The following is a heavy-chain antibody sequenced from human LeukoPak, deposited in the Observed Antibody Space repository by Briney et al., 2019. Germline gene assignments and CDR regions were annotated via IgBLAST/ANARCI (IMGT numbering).Heavy chain of an antibody. J-gene: IGHJ5*02. Sequence: GGSLRLSCAASGFTFSSYGMSWVRQAPGKGLEWVSGISWNSGSIGYADSVKGRFTTSRDNSNNTLYLQMNSLRAEDTAVYYCAKGFVVVVSATQSSWFDPWGQGTLVTVSS. CDR3: AKGFVVVVSATQSSWFDP. CDR1: GFTFSSYG. D-gene: IGHD2-15*01. CDR2: ISWNSGSI. V-gene: IGHV3-23*01.